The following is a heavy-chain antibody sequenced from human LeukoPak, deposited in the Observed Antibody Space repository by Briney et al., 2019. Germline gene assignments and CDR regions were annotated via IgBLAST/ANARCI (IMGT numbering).Heavy chain of an antibody. CDR2: VYSDGST. Sequence: QPGGSLRLSCAASGLTVSSHYMSWARQAPGKGLEWVSLVYSDGSTYYADSVKGRFTISRDNSKNTLYLQMNSLRAEDTAVYYCARALYYFDYWGQGTLVTVSS. CDR1: GLTVSSHY. V-gene: IGHV3-53*01. CDR3: ARALYYFDY. J-gene: IGHJ4*02.